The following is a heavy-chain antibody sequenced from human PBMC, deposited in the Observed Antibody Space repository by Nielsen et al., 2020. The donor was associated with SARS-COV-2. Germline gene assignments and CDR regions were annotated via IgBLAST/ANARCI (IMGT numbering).Heavy chain of an antibody. CDR1: GYSFSNYW. J-gene: IGHJ3*02. Sequence: KVSCKVSGYSFSNYWIGWVRQMPGKGLEWMAIIYPGDSDTRYSPTFQGQVTISADKSISTAYLQWSSLKASDTAMYYCAKTETEGSSAFDIWGQGTMVTVSS. CDR3: AKTETEGSSAFDI. CDR2: IYPGDSDT. V-gene: IGHV5-51*01.